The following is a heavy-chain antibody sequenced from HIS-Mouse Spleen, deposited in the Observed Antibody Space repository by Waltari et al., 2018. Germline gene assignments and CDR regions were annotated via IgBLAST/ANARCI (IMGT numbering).Heavy chain of an antibody. CDR2: IYYSGST. D-gene: IGHD6-13*01. J-gene: IGHJ2*01. CDR3: AREIPYSSSWYDWYFDL. V-gene: IGHV4-39*07. Sequence: QLQLQESGPGLVKPSETLSLTCTVSGGSISSSSYYWGWIRQPPGKGLEWIGSIYYSGSTYHNPSVKSRVTISVDTSRNQFSLKLSSVTAADTAVYYCAREIPYSSSWYDWYFDLWGRGTLVTVSS. CDR1: GGSISSSSYY.